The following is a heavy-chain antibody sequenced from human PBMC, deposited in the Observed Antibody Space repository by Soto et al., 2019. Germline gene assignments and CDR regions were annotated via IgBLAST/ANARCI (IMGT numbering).Heavy chain of an antibody. D-gene: IGHD5-12*01. CDR1: GGSISSGGYS. CDR3: AAGGGLPRYY. J-gene: IGHJ4*02. Sequence: PSETLSLTCAVCGGSISSGGYSWSWIRQPPGKGLEWIGYIYHSGSTYYNPSLKSRVTISVDRSKNQFSLKLSSVTAADTAVYYCAAGGGLPRYYWAQGTLVTVSS. V-gene: IGHV4-30-2*01. CDR2: IYHSGST.